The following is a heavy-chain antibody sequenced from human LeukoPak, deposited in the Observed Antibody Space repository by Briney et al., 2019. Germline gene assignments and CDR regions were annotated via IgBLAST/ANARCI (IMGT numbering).Heavy chain of an antibody. Sequence: GGSLRLSCAASGFTFSDYYMSWIRQAPGKGLEWVSYISSSGSTIYYADSVKGRFTIPRDNAKNSLYLQINSLRAEDTAVYYCARDPDIVVVPAANYYYYGMDVWGQGTTVTVSS. CDR1: GFTFSDYY. D-gene: IGHD2-2*01. CDR2: ISSSGSTI. CDR3: ARDPDIVVVPAANYYYYGMDV. V-gene: IGHV3-11*01. J-gene: IGHJ6*02.